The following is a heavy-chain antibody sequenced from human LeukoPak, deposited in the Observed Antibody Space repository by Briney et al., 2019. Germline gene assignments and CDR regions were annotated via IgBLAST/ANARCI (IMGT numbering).Heavy chain of an antibody. D-gene: IGHD6-13*01. Sequence: SETLSLTCTVSGGSISSYYWSWVRQPAGRGLEWLGHIYATGSTNYNPSLRSRVTMSVDKSKNQFSLNLRSVTAADTAIYYCARDPGIAATGDALDIWGQGTVVTVSS. CDR1: GGSISSYY. CDR2: IYATGST. J-gene: IGHJ3*02. V-gene: IGHV4-4*07. CDR3: ARDPGIAATGDALDI.